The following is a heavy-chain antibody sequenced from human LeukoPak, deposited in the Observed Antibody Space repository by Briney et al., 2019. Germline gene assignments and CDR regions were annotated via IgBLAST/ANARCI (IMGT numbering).Heavy chain of an antibody. CDR1: GFTFSSYA. J-gene: IGHJ4*02. D-gene: IGHD3-10*01. CDR2: ISDDGTKK. V-gene: IGHV3-30*18. Sequence: GGSLRLSCGASGFTFSSYAMHWVRQAPGKGLQWVAVISDDGTKKYYADSVKGRFTISRDSSKNTVYLQMNSLRTEDTAVYYCAKLGSSCARYLDYWGQGTLGSLS. CDR3: AKLGSSCARYLDY.